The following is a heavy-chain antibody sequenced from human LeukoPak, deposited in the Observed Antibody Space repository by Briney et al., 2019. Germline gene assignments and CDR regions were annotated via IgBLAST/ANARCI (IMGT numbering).Heavy chain of an antibody. V-gene: IGHV4-4*07. CDR1: GGSISSYY. CDR3: ARDARYCSSTSCPLDV. D-gene: IGHD2-2*01. CDR2: IYTSGST. Sequence: SETLSLTCTVSGGSISSYYWSWIRQPAGKGLEWIARIYTSGSTNYNPSLKSRVTMSVDTSKNQFSLKLSSVTAADTAVYYCARDARYCSSTSCPLDVWGKGTTVTVSS. J-gene: IGHJ6*04.